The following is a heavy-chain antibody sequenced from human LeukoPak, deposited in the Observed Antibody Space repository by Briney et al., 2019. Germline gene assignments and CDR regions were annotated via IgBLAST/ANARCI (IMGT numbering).Heavy chain of an antibody. CDR3: TTRDFFAY. D-gene: IGHD3-9*01. J-gene: IGHJ4*02. V-gene: IGHV3-15*01. CDR1: GFTIGGFA. CDR2: IKTKTDGGTT. Sequence: PGGSLRLSCAASGFTIGGFAMTWVRQAPGKGLEWVGRIKTKTDGGTTDYAAPVKGRFTISRDDSKNTLYLQMNSLKTEDTAVYYCTTRDFFAYWGQGTLVTVSS.